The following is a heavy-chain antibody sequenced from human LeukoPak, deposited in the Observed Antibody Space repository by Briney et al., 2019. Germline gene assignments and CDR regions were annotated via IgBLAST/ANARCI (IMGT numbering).Heavy chain of an antibody. Sequence: SQTLSLTCTVSGVSISSGGYYWSCTRQHPGKCLEWIGYIYYSGSTYYHPSLKSRVTISVDTSKNQFSLKVSSVTAADTAVYYCAGLDSSGYCEHWGQGTLVTVSS. CDR2: IYYSGST. CDR1: GVSISSGGYY. CDR3: AGLDSSGYCEH. V-gene: IGHV4-31*03. J-gene: IGHJ4*02. D-gene: IGHD3-22*01.